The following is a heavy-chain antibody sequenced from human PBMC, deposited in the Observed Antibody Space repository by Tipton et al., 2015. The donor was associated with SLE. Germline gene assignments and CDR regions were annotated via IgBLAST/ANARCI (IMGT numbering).Heavy chain of an antibody. CDR1: GFSFSNCA. CDR3: AKGRLVVFAHFDY. J-gene: IGHJ4*02. D-gene: IGHD2-8*02. V-gene: IGHV3-23*01. Sequence: GSLRLSCAASGFSFSNCAMSWVRQTPGRGLEWVSAISGSGGSTYYADSMKGRFTISRDNSKNTLYLQMNGLRAEDTAVYYCAKGRLVVFAHFDYWGQGTLVTVSS. CDR2: ISGSGGST.